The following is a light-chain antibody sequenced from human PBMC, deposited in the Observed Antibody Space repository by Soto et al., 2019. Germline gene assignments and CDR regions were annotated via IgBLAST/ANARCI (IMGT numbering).Light chain of an antibody. Sequence: QSVLTQPPSVSAAPGQKVTISCSGSSSNIGNNYVSWYQQLPGTAPKLLIYENNKRPSGIPDRFSGSKSGTSATLGITGLQTGDEAASYCGTCDSSLSAGVFGTGTKVTVL. CDR2: ENN. CDR1: SSNIGNNY. CDR3: GTCDSSLSAGV. V-gene: IGLV1-51*02. J-gene: IGLJ1*01.